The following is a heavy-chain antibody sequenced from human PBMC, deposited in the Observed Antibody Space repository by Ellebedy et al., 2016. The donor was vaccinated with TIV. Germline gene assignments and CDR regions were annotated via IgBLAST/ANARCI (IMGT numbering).Heavy chain of an antibody. CDR1: GFTFSSYS. CDR3: ARSGRNVDTAMGY. D-gene: IGHD5-18*01. V-gene: IGHV3-21*01. CDR2: ISSSSSYI. J-gene: IGHJ4*02. Sequence: GESLKISXAASGFTFSSYSMNWVRQAPGKGLEWVSSISSSSSYIYYADSVKGRFTISRDNAKNSLYLQMNSLRAEDTAVYYCARSGRNVDTAMGYWGQGTLVTVSS.